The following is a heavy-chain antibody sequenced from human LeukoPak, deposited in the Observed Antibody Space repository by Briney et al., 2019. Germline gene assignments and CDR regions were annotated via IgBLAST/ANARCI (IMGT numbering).Heavy chain of an antibody. V-gene: IGHV3-30*02. CDR1: GFSFSTSG. CDR3: GPLIGGY. Sequence: PGGSLRLSCAASGFSFSTSGMHWVRQAPGKGLEWAAFIRYDDSDKYYADSVRGRFTISRDNSKNTLYLQMHSLRPEDTAVYYCGPLIGGYWGQGARVTVSS. D-gene: IGHD2-21*01. CDR2: IRYDDSDK. J-gene: IGHJ4*02.